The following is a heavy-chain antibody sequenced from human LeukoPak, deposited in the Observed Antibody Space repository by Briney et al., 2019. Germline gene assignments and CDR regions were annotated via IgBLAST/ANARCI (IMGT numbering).Heavy chain of an antibody. CDR1: GFTFSDYY. CDR2: ISSSSSTI. Sequence: GSLRLSCSASGFTFSDYYMSWIRQAPGEGLEWVSYISSSSSTIYYADSVKRRFTISRDNAKNSLYLQMNSLRAEDTAVYYCARRSRMIVVVITTSTDYYMDVWGKGTTVTVSS. D-gene: IGHD3-22*01. J-gene: IGHJ6*03. V-gene: IGHV3-11*01. CDR3: ARRSRMIVVVITTSTDYYMDV.